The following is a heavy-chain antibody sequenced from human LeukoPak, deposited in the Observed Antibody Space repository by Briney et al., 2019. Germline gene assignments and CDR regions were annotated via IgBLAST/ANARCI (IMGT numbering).Heavy chain of an antibody. D-gene: IGHD6-13*01. CDR3: ARLEQQLVLS. Sequence: GGSLRLSCAAPGFTVSNNYMSWVRQAPGKGLEWVSVIYSSGNTYYADSVKGRFTTSRDTSKNTMYLQMNSLRAEDTAVYYCARLEQQLVLSWGQGTLVTVSS. CDR1: GFTVSNNY. V-gene: IGHV3-66*04. J-gene: IGHJ5*02. CDR2: IYSSGNT.